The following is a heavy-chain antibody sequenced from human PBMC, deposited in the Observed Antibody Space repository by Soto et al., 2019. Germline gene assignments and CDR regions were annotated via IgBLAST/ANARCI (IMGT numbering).Heavy chain of an antibody. V-gene: IGHV1-46*01. D-gene: IGHD6-6*01. CDR2: INPSGGST. Sequence: ASVKVSCKASGYTCTAYFMHWVLQAPGQGLEWIGIINPSGGSTNYAQKFQGRVALTWDTSTSTVYMDLSSLRSDDTAVYYCARAPFSSSSFFFDYWGRGTLVTVSS. CDR1: GYTCTAYF. CDR3: ARAPFSSSSFFFDY. J-gene: IGHJ4*02.